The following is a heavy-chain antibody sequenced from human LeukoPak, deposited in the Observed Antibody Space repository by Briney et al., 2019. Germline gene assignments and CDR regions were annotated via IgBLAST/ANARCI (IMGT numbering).Heavy chain of an antibody. D-gene: IGHD6-13*01. CDR2: IYTSGST. J-gene: IGHJ4*02. CDR1: GGSISSYY. V-gene: IGHV4-4*09. CDR3: ARRAAAGTSPFDY. Sequence: SETLSLTCTVSGGSISSYYWSWIRQPPGKGLEYIGYIYTSGSTNFNHSLKSRVTISVDTSKNQFSLKLSSVTAADTAVYYCARRAAAGTSPFDYWGQGTLVTVSS.